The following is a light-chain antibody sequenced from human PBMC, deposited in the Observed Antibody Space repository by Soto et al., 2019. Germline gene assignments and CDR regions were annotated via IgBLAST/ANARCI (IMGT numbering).Light chain of an antibody. CDR3: QKLSRYPLN. Sequence: IQLTHSPSSLSASVLYRVTITFRASQGISSYLGWYQQKPGKAPNLLIYDASTLHSGVPSRFSGGGSGTDFTLTISSLQPEDFATYYCQKLSRYPLNFGGGTKVDIK. CDR1: QGISSY. J-gene: IGKJ4*01. CDR2: DAS. V-gene: IGKV1-9*01.